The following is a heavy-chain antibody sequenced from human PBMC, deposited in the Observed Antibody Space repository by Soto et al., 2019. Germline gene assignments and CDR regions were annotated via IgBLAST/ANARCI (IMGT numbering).Heavy chain of an antibody. J-gene: IGHJ4*02. Sequence: SETLSLTCAVYGGSFSGYYWTWIRQPPGTGLEWIGEINHSGSTNYNPSLKSQVTKSVDTSKNQFSLKLTSVTAADTAVYYCARDKITGLFDYWGQGTLVT. CDR3: ARDKITGLFDY. CDR2: INHSGST. V-gene: IGHV4-34*01. CDR1: GGSFSGYY. D-gene: IGHD2-8*02.